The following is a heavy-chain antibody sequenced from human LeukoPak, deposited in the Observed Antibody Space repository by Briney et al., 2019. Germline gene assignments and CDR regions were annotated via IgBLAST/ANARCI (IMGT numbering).Heavy chain of an antibody. Sequence: PSETLSLTCAVYGVSFSGYYWSWIRQPPGKGLEWIGEINHSGSTNYNPSLKSRVTISVDTSKNQFSLKLSSFTAADTAVYYCARVGHLTNNWFDPWGQGSLVSVSS. V-gene: IGHV4-34*01. J-gene: IGHJ5*02. CDR3: ARVGHLTNNWFDP. CDR1: GVSFSGYY. CDR2: INHSGST. D-gene: IGHD4-11*01.